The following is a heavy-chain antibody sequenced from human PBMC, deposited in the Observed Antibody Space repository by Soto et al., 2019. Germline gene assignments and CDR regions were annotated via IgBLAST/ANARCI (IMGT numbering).Heavy chain of an antibody. CDR3: AKDRPLLGFGEAYYYMDV. V-gene: IGHV3-23*01. CDR2: ISGSGGST. J-gene: IGHJ6*03. Sequence: GESLKISCAASGFTFSSYAMSWVRQAPGKGLEWVSAISGSGGSTYYADSVKGRFTISRDNSKNTLYLQMNSLRAEDTAVYYCAKDRPLLGFGEAYYYMDVWGKGTTVTVSS. D-gene: IGHD3-10*01. CDR1: GFTFSSYA.